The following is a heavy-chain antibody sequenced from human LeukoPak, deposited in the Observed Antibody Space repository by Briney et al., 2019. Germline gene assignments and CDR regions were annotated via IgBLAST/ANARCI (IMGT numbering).Heavy chain of an antibody. J-gene: IGHJ4*02. V-gene: IGHV1-46*01. CDR2: INPSGGST. CDR3: AGVKGYYGSGSYYYFDY. CDR1: GYTFTSYG. Sequence: ASVKVSCKASGYTFTSYGISWVRQAPGQGLEWMGIINPSGGSTSYAQKFQGRVTMTRDMSTSTVYMELSSLRSEDTAVYYCAGVKGYYGSGSYYYFDYWGQGTLVTVSS. D-gene: IGHD3-10*01.